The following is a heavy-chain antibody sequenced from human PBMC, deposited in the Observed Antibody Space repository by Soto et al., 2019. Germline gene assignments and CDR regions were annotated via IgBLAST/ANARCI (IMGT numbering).Heavy chain of an antibody. CDR3: ASRANGYPTNWFAP. Sequence: QLQLQESGPGLVKPSETLSLACSVSGASVSGGTYYWGWIRQPPGKGLEWVGAVLYSGTTHYNPALMCRATISVDTSHNPFSLKLSSVTAADTAVYYCASRANGYPTNWFAPWGQGTLVIVSS. V-gene: IGHV4-39*01. D-gene: IGHD3-22*01. CDR2: VLYSGTT. J-gene: IGHJ5*02. CDR1: GASVSGGTYY.